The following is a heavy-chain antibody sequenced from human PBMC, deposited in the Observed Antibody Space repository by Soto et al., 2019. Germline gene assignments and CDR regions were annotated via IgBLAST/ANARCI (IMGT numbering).Heavy chain of an antibody. V-gene: IGHV4-34*01. CDR1: GGSFSGYY. Sequence: PSETLSLTCAVYGGSFSGYYWSWIRQPPGKGLEWIGEINHSGSTNYNPSLKSRATISVDTSKNQFSLKLTSVTAADTAVYYCARDQLWFGDFNTWGMDVWGQGTTVTVSS. D-gene: IGHD3-10*01. J-gene: IGHJ6*02. CDR2: INHSGST. CDR3: ARDQLWFGDFNTWGMDV.